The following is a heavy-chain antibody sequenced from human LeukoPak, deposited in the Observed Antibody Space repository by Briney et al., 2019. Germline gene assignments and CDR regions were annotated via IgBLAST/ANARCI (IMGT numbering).Heavy chain of an antibody. CDR3: AKDPELHYYDSLEVPENPDPFDY. V-gene: IGHV4-34*01. D-gene: IGHD3-22*01. CDR1: GGSFSGYY. CDR2: INHSGST. Sequence: SETLSLTCAVYGGSFSGYYWSWIRQPPGKGLEWIGEINHSGSTNYNPSLKSRVTISVDTSKNQFSLKLSSVTAADTAVYYCAKDPELHYYDSLEVPENPDPFDYWGQGTLVTVSS. J-gene: IGHJ4*02.